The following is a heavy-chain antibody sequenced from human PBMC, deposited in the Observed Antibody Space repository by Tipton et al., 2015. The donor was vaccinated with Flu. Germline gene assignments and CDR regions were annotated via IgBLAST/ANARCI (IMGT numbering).Heavy chain of an antibody. J-gene: IGHJ4*02. CDR2: TTYSGTT. CDR1: GDSMGTYS. Sequence: LRLSCTVSGDSMGTYSWSWIRQPPGKGLEWIGYTTYSGTTSYNPSLQSRVSKSIDTSKNQFSLKLSSVTAADTAVYYCARHSGSRSYPLDYWGQGTLVTVSS. D-gene: IGHD3-10*01. V-gene: IGHV4-59*08. CDR3: ARHSGSRSYPLDY.